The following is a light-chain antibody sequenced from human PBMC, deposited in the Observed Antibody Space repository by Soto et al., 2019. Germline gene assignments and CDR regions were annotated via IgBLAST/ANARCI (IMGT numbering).Light chain of an antibody. V-gene: IGKV3-15*01. J-gene: IGKJ1*01. Sequence: EIVLTQSPATLSVSPGERVTLSCRASQSVVINLAWYQQKPGQPPRLLIYGASTRATDMSGTFSGRGSGTEFTLTISSLRPEDFAVYYCQQYRSWPRTFGQGTKVEMK. CDR3: QQYRSWPRT. CDR2: GAS. CDR1: QSVVIN.